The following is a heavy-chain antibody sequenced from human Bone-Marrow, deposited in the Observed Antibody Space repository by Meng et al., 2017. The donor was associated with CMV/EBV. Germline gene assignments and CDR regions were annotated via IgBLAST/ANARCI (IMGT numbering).Heavy chain of an antibody. J-gene: IGHJ6*02. D-gene: IGHD3-3*01. CDR1: GFTFDDYA. CDR3: AKDGTYYDFWSGYTYYYYYYGMDV. V-gene: IGHV3-9*01. CDR2: ISWNSGSI. Sequence: SLKISCAASGFTFDDYAMHWVRQAPGKGLEWVSGISWNSGSIGYADSVKGRFTISRDNAKNSLYLQMNSLRAEDTAVYYCAKDGTYYDFWSGYTYYYYYYGMDVWGQGTTVTVSS.